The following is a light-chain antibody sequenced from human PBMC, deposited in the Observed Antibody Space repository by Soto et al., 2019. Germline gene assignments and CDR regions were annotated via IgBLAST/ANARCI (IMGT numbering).Light chain of an antibody. CDR3: QYYGRF. J-gene: IGKJ5*01. CDR1: QSVTSTY. V-gene: IGKV3-20*01. Sequence: EIVLTQSPGTRSLSPGARATLSCRASQSVTSTYLAWYQQKPGQAPRLLIYGASSRATGIPDRFSGSGSATDFTLDISRLEPEDFAVYYCQYYGRFFGQGTRLEIK. CDR2: GAS.